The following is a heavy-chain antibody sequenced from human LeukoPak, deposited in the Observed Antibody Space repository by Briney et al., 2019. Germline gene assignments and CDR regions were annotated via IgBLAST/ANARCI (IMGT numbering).Heavy chain of an antibody. V-gene: IGHV3-53*01. D-gene: IGHD2-2*01. Sequence: GGSLRLSCAASGFTVSSSFIYWVRRAPGKGLEWVSFIHRDDKTYYADSVKGRFTMPRDSSKNTLYLQMNSLGADDTAVYYCAREVISTPSYFDYWGQGILVTVSS. CDR2: IHRDDKT. J-gene: IGHJ4*02. CDR1: GFTVSSSF. CDR3: AREVISTPSYFDY.